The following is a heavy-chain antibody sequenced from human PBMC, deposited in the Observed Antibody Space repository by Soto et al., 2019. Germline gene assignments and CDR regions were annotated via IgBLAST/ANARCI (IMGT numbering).Heavy chain of an antibody. J-gene: IGHJ4*02. Sequence: EVQLVESGGGLVQPGGSLRLSCAASGFTFSSYSMNWVRQAPGKGLEWVSYISCSSSTIYYADSVKGRFTISRDNAKNALYLQMDSLRDEDTAVYYCARDPGDYYDCSGYTDYYFDYWGQGTLVTVSS. D-gene: IGHD3-22*01. V-gene: IGHV3-48*02. CDR2: ISCSSSTI. CDR1: GFTFSSYS. CDR3: ARDPGDYYDCSGYTDYYFDY.